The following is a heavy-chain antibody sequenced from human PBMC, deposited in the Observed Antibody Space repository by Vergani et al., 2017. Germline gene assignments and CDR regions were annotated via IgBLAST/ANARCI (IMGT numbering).Heavy chain of an antibody. CDR2: IYPVDSDT. D-gene: IGHD2-8*01. V-gene: IGHV5-51*01. Sequence: EVQLVQSGAEVQKPGESLKISCKGSGYSFTSYWIGWVRQMPGKGLDWMWIIYPVDSDTRYSPSFQCQVTISADKSLSTAYLQWSSLKASDTAMYYCARLAGYCTNGVCYTEYFQHWGQGTLVTVSS. J-gene: IGHJ1*01. CDR1: GYSFTSYW. CDR3: ARLAGYCTNGVCYTEYFQH.